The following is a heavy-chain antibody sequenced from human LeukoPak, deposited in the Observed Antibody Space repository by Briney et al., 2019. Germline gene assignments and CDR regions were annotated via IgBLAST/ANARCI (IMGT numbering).Heavy chain of an antibody. Sequence: GGSLRLSCAASGFTFSSYWMHWVRQAPGKGLVWGSRINSDGSSTTYADSVKGRFTISRDNAKNTLYLQMNSLRPEDTAVYYCARDVDYHATSECFDYWGQGTLVTVSS. CDR2: INSDGSST. CDR3: ARDVDYHATSECFDY. CDR1: GFTFSSYW. D-gene: IGHD1-26*01. J-gene: IGHJ4*02. V-gene: IGHV3-74*03.